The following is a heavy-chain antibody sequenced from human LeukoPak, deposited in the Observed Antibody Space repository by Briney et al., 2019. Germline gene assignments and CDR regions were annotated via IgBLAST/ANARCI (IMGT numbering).Heavy chain of an antibody. CDR3: ARDDNWGFDY. V-gene: IGHV3-21*05. J-gene: IGHJ4*02. CDR2: TRGSGSGMGSGN. CDR1: GFAFSDYS. D-gene: IGHD7-27*01. Sequence: PGGSLRLSCAASGFAFSDYSMNWVRQAPGRGLEWVANTRGSGSGMGSGNYYAGAVKGRFTISRDNANNSLYLQMNSLRVEDTAFYYCARDDNWGFDYWGQGALVTVSS.